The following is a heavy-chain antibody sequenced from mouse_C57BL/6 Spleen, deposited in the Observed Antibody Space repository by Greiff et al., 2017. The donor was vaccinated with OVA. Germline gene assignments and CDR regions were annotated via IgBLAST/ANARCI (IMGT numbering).Heavy chain of an antibody. J-gene: IGHJ2*01. CDR2: IDPEDGDT. V-gene: IGHV14-1*01. D-gene: IGHD1-1*01. CDR1: GFNIKNTY. Sequence: EVQLQQSVAELVRPGASVKLSCTASGFNIKNTYMHWVKQRPEQGLEWIGRIDPEDGDTEYAPKFQGKATMTADTSSNTAYLQLSSLTSEDTAVYYCTKTTDLYFDYWGQGTTLTVSS. CDR3: TKTTDLYFDY.